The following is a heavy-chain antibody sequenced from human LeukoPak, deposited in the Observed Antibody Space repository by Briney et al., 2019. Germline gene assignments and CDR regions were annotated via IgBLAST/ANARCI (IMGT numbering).Heavy chain of an antibody. D-gene: IGHD5-18*01. CDR3: ARACVDTAMVYWFDP. Sequence: GASVKVSCKASGGTFSSYAISWVRQAPGQGLEWMGWINPNSGGTNYAQKFQGRVTMTRDTSISTAYMELSRLRSDDTAVYYCARACVDTAMVYWFDPWGQGTLVTVSS. CDR2: INPNSGGT. J-gene: IGHJ5*02. V-gene: IGHV1-2*02. CDR1: GGTFSSYA.